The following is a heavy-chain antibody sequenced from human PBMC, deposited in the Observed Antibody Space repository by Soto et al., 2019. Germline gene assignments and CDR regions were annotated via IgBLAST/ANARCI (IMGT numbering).Heavy chain of an antibody. CDR1: GGSINSYY. CDR2: IYYSGST. Sequence: QVQLQESGPGLVKPSETLSLTCTVSGGSINSYYWSWIRQPPGKGLEWIGYIYYSGSTNYNPSLKSRVTISVDTSKNQFSLKISSVTAADTAVYYCAKVNDFWTGYYSTNWFDPWGQGTLVTLSS. J-gene: IGHJ5*02. V-gene: IGHV4-59*01. D-gene: IGHD3-3*01. CDR3: AKVNDFWTGYYSTNWFDP.